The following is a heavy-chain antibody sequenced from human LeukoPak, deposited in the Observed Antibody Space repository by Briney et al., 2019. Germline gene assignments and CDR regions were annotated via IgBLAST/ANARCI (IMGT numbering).Heavy chain of an antibody. CDR1: GGTFSSYA. Sequence: ASVKVSCXASGGTFSSYAISWVRQARGQGLEWMGGIIPIFGTANYAQKFQGRVTITTDESTSTAYMELSSLRSEDTAVYYCARGYSGSHIDYWGQGTLVTVSS. CDR3: ARGYSGSHIDY. J-gene: IGHJ4*02. CDR2: IIPIFGTA. V-gene: IGHV1-69*05. D-gene: IGHD1-26*01.